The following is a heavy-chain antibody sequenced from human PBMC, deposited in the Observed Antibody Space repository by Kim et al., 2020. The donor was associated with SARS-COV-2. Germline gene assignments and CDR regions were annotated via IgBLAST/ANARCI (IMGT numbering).Heavy chain of an antibody. V-gene: IGHV3-33*01. CDR1: GFTFSSYG. J-gene: IGHJ5*02. Sequence: GGSLRLSCAASGFTFSSYGMHWVRQAPGKGLEWVAVIWYDGSNKYYADSVKGRFTISRDNSKNTLYLQMNSLRAEDTAVYYCARDVNYYGSGSFFLGNWFDPWGQGTLVTVSS. D-gene: IGHD3-10*01. CDR3: ARDVNYYGSGSFFLGNWFDP. CDR2: IWYDGSNK.